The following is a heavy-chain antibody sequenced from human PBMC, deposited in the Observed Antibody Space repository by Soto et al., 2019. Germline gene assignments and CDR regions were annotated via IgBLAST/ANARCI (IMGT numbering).Heavy chain of an antibody. CDR1: VDSVSSNTAS. CDR2: AFVRAKWNN. CDR3: ENGDKLGPKTGYAFDP. D-gene: IGHD5-12*01. Sequence: SQTLSLTCAMPVDSVSSNTASCNWIRQYPSSGLECLGWAFVRAKWNNDYAVSVKSPIIINPDTSNNQFSLQPNSVTTRDTTAYFCENGDKLGPKTGYAFDPWGQGIMVTVSS. J-gene: IGHJ5*02. V-gene: IGHV6-1*01.